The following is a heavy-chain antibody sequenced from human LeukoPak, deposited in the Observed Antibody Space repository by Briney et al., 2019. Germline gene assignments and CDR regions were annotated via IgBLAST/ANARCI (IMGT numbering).Heavy chain of an antibody. J-gene: IGHJ4*02. V-gene: IGHV1-18*01. CDR2: ISAYNGNT. D-gene: IGHD3-3*01. CDR3: ARRYDFWSGYFDY. Sequence: GSSVKVSCKASGGTFSSYAISWMRQAPGQGLEWMGWISAYNGNTNYAQKLQGRVTMTTDTSTSTAYMELRSLRSDDTAVYYCARRYDFWSGYFDYWGQGTLVTVSS. CDR1: GGTFSSYA.